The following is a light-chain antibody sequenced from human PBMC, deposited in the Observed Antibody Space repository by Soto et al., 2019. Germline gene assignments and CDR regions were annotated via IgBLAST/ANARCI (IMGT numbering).Light chain of an antibody. Sequence: QSVLTQPPSVSGAPGQRVTISCTGSQANIGAGFDVHWYQQLPETAPKLLIFGNSNRPSGDPDRFSGSKSGTSASLAITGLQAEDEADYYRQSYDSSLGVFYAFGTWTKVTIL. CDR3: QSYDSSLGVFYA. CDR1: QANIGAGFD. J-gene: IGLJ1*01. CDR2: GNS. V-gene: IGLV1-40*01.